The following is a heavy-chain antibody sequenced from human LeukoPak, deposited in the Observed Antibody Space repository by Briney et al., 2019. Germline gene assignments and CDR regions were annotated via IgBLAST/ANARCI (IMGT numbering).Heavy chain of an antibody. V-gene: IGHV3-66*01. Sequence: GGCLRLSCAASGFTVSSNYMSWVRQAPGRGLEWVSVIYSGGSTYYADSVKGRFTISRDNSKNTLYLQMNSLRAEDTAVYYCARVGSSGWFYFDYWGQGTLVTVSS. D-gene: IGHD6-19*01. CDR1: GFTVSSNY. CDR3: ARVGSSGWFYFDY. CDR2: IYSGGST. J-gene: IGHJ4*02.